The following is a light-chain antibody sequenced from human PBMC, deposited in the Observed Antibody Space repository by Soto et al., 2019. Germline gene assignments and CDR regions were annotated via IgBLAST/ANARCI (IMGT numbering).Light chain of an antibody. J-gene: IGKJ5*01. CDR3: QQYHTSSIT. CDR2: DAS. Sequence: GDIVPIPCRASQTISSWLAWYQQKPGKAPTLLIYDASTLERGVPSRFSGTGSGTEFTLSIDSLQPDDFATYYCQQYHTSSITFGQGTRLEIK. V-gene: IGKV1-5*01. CDR1: QTISSW.